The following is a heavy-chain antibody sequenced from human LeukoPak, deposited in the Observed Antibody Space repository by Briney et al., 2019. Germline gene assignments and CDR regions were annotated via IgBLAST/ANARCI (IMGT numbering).Heavy chain of an antibody. V-gene: IGHV1-8*01. D-gene: IGHD2-2*01. CDR1: GYTFTSYD. J-gene: IGHJ6*03. CDR3: AGGNQLLYYYYYYMDV. CDR2: MNPNSGNT. Sequence: ASVKVSCKASGYTFTSYDINWVRQATGQGLEWMGWMNPNSGNTGYAQKFQGRVTMTRNTSISTAYMELSSLRSEDTAVYYCAGGNQLLYYYYYYMDVWGKGTTVTVSS.